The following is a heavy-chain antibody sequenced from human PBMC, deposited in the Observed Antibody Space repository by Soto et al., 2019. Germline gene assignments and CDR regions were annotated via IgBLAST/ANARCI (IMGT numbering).Heavy chain of an antibody. Sequence: QAQLVESGGGLVKPGGSLRLSCAASGFTFSDYYMSWIRRAPGKGLEWVSYISSGASTIYYTDSVRGRFTISRDNXXXXXXXXXXXXXXXXXXXXXXXXXXXXDYHYYYYMGVWGKGTTVTVSS. V-gene: IGHV3-11*01. CDR2: ISSGASTI. CDR3: XXXXXXDYHYYYYMGV. CDR1: GFTFSDYY. J-gene: IGHJ6*03.